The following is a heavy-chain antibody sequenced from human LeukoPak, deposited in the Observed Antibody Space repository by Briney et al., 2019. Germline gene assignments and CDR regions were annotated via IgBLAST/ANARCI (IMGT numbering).Heavy chain of an antibody. CDR2: IGPTGSDR. CDR3: ATETNGRHYDY. D-gene: IGHD1-14*01. CDR1: GLTFSTSG. J-gene: IGHJ4*02. V-gene: IGHV3-21*06. Sequence: VKPGGSLRLSCTASGLTFSTSGFNWVRQAPGKGLEWVASIGPTGSDRYHADSIKGRFTISRDNPNNFLYLQMNSLRAEDKAVYYCATETNGRHYDYWGQGTLLTVSS.